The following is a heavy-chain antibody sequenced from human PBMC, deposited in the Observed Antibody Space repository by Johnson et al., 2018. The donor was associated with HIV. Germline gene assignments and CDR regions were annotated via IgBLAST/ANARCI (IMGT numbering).Heavy chain of an antibody. V-gene: IGHV3-13*01. CDR3: ATEARGVHGTLRFLEWSDGFDI. D-gene: IGHD3-3*01. CDR2: IGTAGDT. Sequence: VQLVESGGGLVKPGGSLILSCAASGFTFSSYDMHWVRQATGKGLEWVSAIGTAGDTYYPGSVKGRFTISRDNSKNTLYLQMNSLRTEDTAVYYCATEARGVHGTLRFLEWSDGFDIWGQGTMVTVSS. CDR1: GFTFSSYD. J-gene: IGHJ3*02.